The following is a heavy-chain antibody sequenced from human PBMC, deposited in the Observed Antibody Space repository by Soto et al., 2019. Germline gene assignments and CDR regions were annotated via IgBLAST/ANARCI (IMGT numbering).Heavy chain of an antibody. CDR1: GFTFSSYA. Sequence: GGSLRLSCAASGFTFSSYAMDWVRQAPGKGLEWVAVISYDGSNKYYADSVKGRFTISRDNSKNTLYLQMNSLRAEDTAVYYCARDGRTLRTHDAFDIWGQGTMVTVSS. J-gene: IGHJ3*02. CDR2: ISYDGSNK. CDR3: ARDGRTLRTHDAFDI. V-gene: IGHV3-30-3*01.